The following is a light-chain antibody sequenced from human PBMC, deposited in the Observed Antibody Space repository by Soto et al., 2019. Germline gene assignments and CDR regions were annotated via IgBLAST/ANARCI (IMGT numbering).Light chain of an antibody. CDR2: STN. CDR3: VLYMGSGIWV. Sequence: QAVVTQEPSFSVSPGGTVTLTCGLSSGSVSTSYYPSWYQQTPGQAPRTPIYSTNTRSSGVPDRFSGSILGKKAALTITGAQADDESDYYCVLYMGSGIWVFGGGTQLTVL. CDR1: SGSVSTSYY. V-gene: IGLV8-61*01. J-gene: IGLJ3*02.